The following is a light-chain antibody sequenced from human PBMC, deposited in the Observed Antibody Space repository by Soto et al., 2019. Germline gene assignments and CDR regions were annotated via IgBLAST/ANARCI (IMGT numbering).Light chain of an antibody. CDR3: QQLHNYPRT. CDR1: QGIYDS. CDR2: AVS. V-gene: IGKV1D-13*01. Sequence: AIQLTQSPSSLSASVGDRVTITCRASQGIYDSLAWYQQKPGRAPNLLIYAVSRSQSGVQSRFSGSGSETEFTLTINNLQPEDFAVYYCQQLHNYPRTFGQGTKVEVK. J-gene: IGKJ1*01.